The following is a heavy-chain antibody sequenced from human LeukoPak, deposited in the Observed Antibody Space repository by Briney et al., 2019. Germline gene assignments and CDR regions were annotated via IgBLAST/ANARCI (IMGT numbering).Heavy chain of an antibody. D-gene: IGHD3-9*01. V-gene: IGHV1-2*02. J-gene: IGHJ4*02. CDR1: GYNFNSYG. CDR2: INPNSGGT. Sequence: ASVKVSCKASGYNFNSYGMNWVRQAPGQGLEWMGWINPNSGGTNYAQKFQGRVTMTRDTSISTAYMELSRLRSDDTAVYYCARANVLRYFDNGYWGQGTLVTVSS. CDR3: ARANVLRYFDNGY.